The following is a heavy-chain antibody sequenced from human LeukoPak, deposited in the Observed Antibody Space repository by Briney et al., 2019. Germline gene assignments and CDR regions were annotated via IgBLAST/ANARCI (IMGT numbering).Heavy chain of an antibody. CDR2: VSHNGPDK. Sequence: GGSLRLSCAASGFTFSSYTMHWVRQAPGKGREWVAVVSHNGPDKYYADSVKGRFTISRDNSKNTLYLQMSSLRADDTALYYCARDDYWGQGTLVTVSS. CDR3: ARDDY. CDR1: GFTFSSYT. J-gene: IGHJ4*02. V-gene: IGHV3-30-3*01.